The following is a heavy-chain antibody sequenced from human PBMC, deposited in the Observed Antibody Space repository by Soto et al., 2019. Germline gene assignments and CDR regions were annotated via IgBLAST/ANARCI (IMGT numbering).Heavy chain of an antibody. D-gene: IGHD3-22*01. CDR2: ISSSSSYI. CDR1: GFTFSSYS. Sequence: EVQLEESGGGLVKPGGSLRLSCAASGFTFSSYSMNWVRQAPGKGLEWVSSISSSSSYIYYADSVKGRFTISRDNAKNALYLQMNSLRAEDTAVYYCARESYLYYYDSSGPPGGMDVWGQGTTVTVSS. CDR3: ARESYLYYYDSSGPPGGMDV. J-gene: IGHJ6*02. V-gene: IGHV3-21*01.